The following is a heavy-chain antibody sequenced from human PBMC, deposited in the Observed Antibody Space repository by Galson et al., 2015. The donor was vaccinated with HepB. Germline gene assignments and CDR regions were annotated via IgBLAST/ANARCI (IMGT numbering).Heavy chain of an antibody. J-gene: IGHJ4*02. CDR3: AKDRDYYGSGTGVFDY. D-gene: IGHD3-10*01. V-gene: IGHV3-23*01. CDR2: ISGSGGST. CDR1: GFTFSSYA. Sequence: SLRLSCAASGFTFSSYAMSWVRQAPGKGLEWVSAISGSGGSTYYADSVKGRFTISRDNSKNTLYLQMNSLRAEDTAVYYCAKDRDYYGSGTGVFDYWGQGTLVTVSS.